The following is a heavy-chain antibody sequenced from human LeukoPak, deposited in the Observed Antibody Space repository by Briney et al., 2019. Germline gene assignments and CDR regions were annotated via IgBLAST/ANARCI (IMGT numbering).Heavy chain of an antibody. Sequence: PGGSLRLSCAASGFTFSSYGMHWVRQAPGKGLVWVSRINSDGSSTSYADSVKGRFTISRDNAKNTLYLQMNSLRAEDTAVYYCARDGPVGATDFHYYYYYYMDVWGKGTTVTISS. D-gene: IGHD1-26*01. V-gene: IGHV3-74*01. CDR1: GFTFSSYG. J-gene: IGHJ6*03. CDR2: INSDGSST. CDR3: ARDGPVGATDFHYYYYYYMDV.